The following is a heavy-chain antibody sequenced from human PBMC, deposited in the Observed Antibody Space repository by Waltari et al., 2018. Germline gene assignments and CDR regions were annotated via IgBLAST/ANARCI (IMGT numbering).Heavy chain of an antibody. V-gene: IGHV3-23*01. CDR3: AKRPIPGNYYYYGMDV. CDR2: VSVMGGST. Sequence: EVQLLESGGGLVQPGGSLRLSCAASGFTFSSYAMSWVRQAQGKGLGWDSAVSVMGGSTSDADPVKGRFTISRDNSKNTLYLQMNSLRAEDTAVYYCAKRPIPGNYYYYGMDVWGQGTTVTVSS. D-gene: IGHD2-2*02. CDR1: GFTFSSYA. J-gene: IGHJ6*02.